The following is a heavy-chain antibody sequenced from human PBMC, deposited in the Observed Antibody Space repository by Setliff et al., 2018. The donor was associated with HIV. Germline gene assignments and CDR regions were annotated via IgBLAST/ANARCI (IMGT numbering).Heavy chain of an antibody. J-gene: IGHJ6*03. Sequence: ASVKVSCKVSGYTLTELSIHWVRQAPGKGLEWMGGFVPEHCETIYAQKFQGRVTMTEDTSTDTAFMELSGLTSEDTAVYYCATRGELLGRRASTVTVYYYYLDVWGNGATVTVSS. D-gene: IGHD4-17*01. CDR2: FVPEHCET. CDR1: GYTLTELS. V-gene: IGHV1-24*01. CDR3: ATRGELLGRRASTVTVYYYYLDV.